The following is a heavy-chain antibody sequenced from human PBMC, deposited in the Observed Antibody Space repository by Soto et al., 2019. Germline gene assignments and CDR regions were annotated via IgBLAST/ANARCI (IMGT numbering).Heavy chain of an antibody. V-gene: IGHV3-21*01. D-gene: IGHD4-17*01. CDR3: ARAGYYGDYVLDAFDI. J-gene: IGHJ3*02. CDR2: ISSSSSYI. CDR1: GFTFSSYS. Sequence: PGGSLRLSCAASGFTFSSYSMNWVRQAPRKGLEWVSSISSSSSYIYYADSVKGRFTTSRDNAKNSLYLQMNSLRAEDTAVYYCARAGYYGDYVLDAFDIWGQGTMVTVSS.